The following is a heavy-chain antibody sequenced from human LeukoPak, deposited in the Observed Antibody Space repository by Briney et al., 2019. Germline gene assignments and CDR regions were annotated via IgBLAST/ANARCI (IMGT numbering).Heavy chain of an antibody. D-gene: IGHD1-26*01. CDR1: GFTFSSYA. Sequence: GGSLRLSCAASGFTFSSYALSWVRQAPGKGLEWVSAISGSGGSTYYADSVKGRFTISRDNSKNTLYLQMNSLRAEDTAVYYCAKSTVGATREFYYWGQGTLVTVSS. J-gene: IGHJ4*02. CDR2: ISGSGGST. CDR3: AKSTVGATREFYY. V-gene: IGHV3-23*01.